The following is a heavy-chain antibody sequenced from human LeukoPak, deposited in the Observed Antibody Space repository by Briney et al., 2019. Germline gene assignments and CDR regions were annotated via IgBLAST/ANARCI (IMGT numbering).Heavy chain of an antibody. D-gene: IGHD2-2*02. V-gene: IGHV4-59*08. CDR1: GGSIRSIH. CDR3: ARYCSSTTCYTRGGDY. J-gene: IGHJ4*02. CDR2: IYYSGST. Sequence: SETLSLTCTVSGGSIRSIHWSWIRQPPGKGLEWIGYIYYSGSTNYNPSLKSRVTMSMDTSKNQFSLQLTSVTAADTAVYYCARYCSSTTCYTRGGDYWGQGTLVTVSS.